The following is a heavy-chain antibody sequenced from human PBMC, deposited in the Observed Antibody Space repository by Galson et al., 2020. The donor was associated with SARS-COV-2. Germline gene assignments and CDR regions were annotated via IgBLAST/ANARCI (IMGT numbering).Heavy chain of an antibody. CDR2: ISWDGGST. D-gene: IGHD3-3*01. CDR3: AKGARPYYDVWSGRHYYMDV. Sequence: LSLTCAASGFTFDDYAMHWVRQAPGKGLEWVSLISWDGGSTYYADSVKGRFTISRDNSKNSLYLQMNSLRAEDTALYYCAKGARPYYDVWSGRHYYMDVWGKGTTVTVSS. J-gene: IGHJ6*03. V-gene: IGHV3-43D*04. CDR1: GFTFDDYA.